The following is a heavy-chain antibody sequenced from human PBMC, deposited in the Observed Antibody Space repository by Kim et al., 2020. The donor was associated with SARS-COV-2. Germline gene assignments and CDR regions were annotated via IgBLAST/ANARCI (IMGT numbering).Heavy chain of an antibody. D-gene: IGHD6-13*01. J-gene: IGHJ6*02. Sequence: SETLSLTCTVSGGSISSYYWSWIRQPPGKGLEWIGYIYYSGSTNYNPSLKSRVTISVDTSKNQFSLKLSSVTAADTAVYYCAIDEYSSSRGGMDVWGQGTTVTVSS. CDR1: GGSISSYY. V-gene: IGHV4-59*13. CDR2: IYYSGST. CDR3: AIDEYSSSRGGMDV.